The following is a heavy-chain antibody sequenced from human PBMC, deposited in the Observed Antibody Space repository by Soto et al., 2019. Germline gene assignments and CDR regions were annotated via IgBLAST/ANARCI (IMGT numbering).Heavy chain of an antibody. CDR3: ARDYFSPYNYYYGMDV. D-gene: IGHD3-10*01. V-gene: IGHV3-48*01. J-gene: IGHJ6*02. Sequence: GGSLRLSCAASGFTFSNYAMNWVRQAPGKGLEWVSYISSSSSTIYYADSVKGRFTISRDNAKNTLYLQMNSLRAEDTAVYYCARDYFSPYNYYYGMDVWGQGTTVTVSS. CDR1: GFTFSNYA. CDR2: ISSSSSTI.